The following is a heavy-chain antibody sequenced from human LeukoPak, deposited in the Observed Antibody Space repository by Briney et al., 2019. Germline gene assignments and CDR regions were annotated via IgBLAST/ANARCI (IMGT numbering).Heavy chain of an antibody. CDR3: ARGRDSSSHFDY. V-gene: IGHV1-2*02. CDR2: FNPNSGGT. Sequence: ASVKVSCKASGYTFTGYYMHWVRQAPGHGLEWMGWFNPNSGGTNYAQKFQGRVTMTRDTSISTVYMELSRLRSDDTAVYYCARGRDSSSHFDYWGKGTLVTVSS. J-gene: IGHJ4*02. D-gene: IGHD6-13*01. CDR1: GYTFTGYY.